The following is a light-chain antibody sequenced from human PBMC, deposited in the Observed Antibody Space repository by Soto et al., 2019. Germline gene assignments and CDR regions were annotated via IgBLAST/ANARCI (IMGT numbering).Light chain of an antibody. J-gene: IGLJ2*01. CDR3: QSYDSSLDVV. V-gene: IGLV1-40*01. CDR2: GNS. CDR1: SSNIGAGYD. Sequence: QSALTQPPSASGSPGQSVTISCTGSSSNIGAGYDVHWYQQLPGTAPKLLIYGNSNRPSGVPDRFSGSKSGTSASLAITGLQAEDEADYYCQSYDSSLDVVFGGGTKLTVL.